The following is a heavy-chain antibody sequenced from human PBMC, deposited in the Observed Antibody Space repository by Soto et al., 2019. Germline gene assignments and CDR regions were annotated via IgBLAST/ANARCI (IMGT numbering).Heavy chain of an antibody. Sequence: NPSETLSLTCTVSGVSVSSGTYYWSWIRQPPGKGLEWIGYGYYSGYTNYNPSLKSRVTISVDTSKNQFSLKLRSVTAADTAVYFCARDGGGDSSSWYPQVFDYWGPGTLVTVSS. D-gene: IGHD6-13*01. CDR1: GVSVSSGTYY. CDR2: GYYSGYT. V-gene: IGHV4-61*01. CDR3: ARDGGGDSSSWYPQVFDY. J-gene: IGHJ4*02.